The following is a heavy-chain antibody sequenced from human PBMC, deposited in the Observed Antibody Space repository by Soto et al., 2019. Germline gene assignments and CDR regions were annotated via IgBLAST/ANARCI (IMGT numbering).Heavy chain of an antibody. V-gene: IGHV2-5*02. D-gene: IGHD3-10*01. CDR2: IYWDDDK. Sequence: QITLKESGPTLVKPTQTLTLTCTFSGFSLSTKGVSVGWIRQPPGKALEWLALIYWDDDKRYSPSLKSRLTFTKDTSKNQVVLTLTNMDPVDTATYYCAHRGFVIGDFDYWGQGTLVTVSS. CDR1: GFSLSTKGVS. J-gene: IGHJ4*02. CDR3: AHRGFVIGDFDY.